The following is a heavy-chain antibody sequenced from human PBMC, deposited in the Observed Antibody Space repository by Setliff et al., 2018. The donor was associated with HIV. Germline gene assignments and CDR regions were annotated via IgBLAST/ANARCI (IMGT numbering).Heavy chain of an antibody. D-gene: IGHD3-3*02. CDR3: ARGLGNFVPDLIGCFDY. CDR1: GGTFSSYA. V-gene: IGHV1-69*13. J-gene: IGHJ4*02. Sequence: SVKVSCKASGGTFSSYAISWVRQAPGQGLEWMGGIIPILGPANYAQKFQGRVTITAGEYTTTSYMELRNLRSEDTAIYYCARGLGNFVPDLIGCFDYWGQGTLVTVSS. CDR2: IIPILGPA.